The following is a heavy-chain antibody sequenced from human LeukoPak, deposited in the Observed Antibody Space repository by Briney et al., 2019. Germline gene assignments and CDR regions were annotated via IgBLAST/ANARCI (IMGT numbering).Heavy chain of an antibody. CDR2: VWNDGSNK. CDR1: GFTFSRYG. Sequence: PGRSLRLSCAASGFTFSRYGMHWVRQAPGKGLEWVAVVWNDGSNKYYGDSVKGRFTISRDNSKNMPYLQMNSLRAEDTALYYCAKDLRNMAAGDCWGQGTLVTVSS. CDR3: AKDLRNMAAGDC. V-gene: IGHV3-33*06. J-gene: IGHJ4*02. D-gene: IGHD6-13*01.